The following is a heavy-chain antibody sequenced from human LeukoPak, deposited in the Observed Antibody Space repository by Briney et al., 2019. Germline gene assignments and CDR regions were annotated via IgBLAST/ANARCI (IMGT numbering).Heavy chain of an antibody. Sequence: GSLRLSCAASGFTFSSYSMNWVRQAPGKGLEWIGSIYYSGSTYYNPSLKSRVTISVGTSKNQFSLKLSSVTAADTAVYYCARGSSGNHYWGQGTLVTVSS. CDR1: GFTFSSYS. V-gene: IGHV4-39*07. J-gene: IGHJ4*02. CDR3: ARGSSGNHY. CDR2: IYYSGST. D-gene: IGHD6-19*01.